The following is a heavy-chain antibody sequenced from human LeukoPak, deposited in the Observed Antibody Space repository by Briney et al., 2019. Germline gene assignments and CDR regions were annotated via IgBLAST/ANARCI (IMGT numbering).Heavy chain of an antibody. Sequence: PGGSLRLSCAASGFTVSSNEMSWVRQAPGKGLEWVSSISGGSTYYADSRKGRFTISRDNSKNTLYLQMNSLRPEDTAVYYCAKAIWVAATSSWFCLDYWGQGTLVTVSS. D-gene: IGHD3-10*01. V-gene: IGHV3-38-3*01. CDR3: AKAIWVAATSSWFCLDY. J-gene: IGHJ4*02. CDR2: ISGGST. CDR1: GFTVSSNE.